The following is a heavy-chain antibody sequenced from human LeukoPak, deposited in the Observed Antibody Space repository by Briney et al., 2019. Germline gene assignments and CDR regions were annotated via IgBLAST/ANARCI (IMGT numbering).Heavy chain of an antibody. Sequence: PGGSLRLSCVVSGFTVSSNYISWVRQAPGKGLEWVSVTYSGGSTYYADSVKGRFTISRDTSNNTLYLQMNSLRSEDTAVYYCARDQVVGANYYFDYWGQGTLVTVSS. CDR3: ARDQVVGANYYFDY. CDR1: GFTVSSNY. V-gene: IGHV3-53*01. D-gene: IGHD1-26*01. CDR2: TYSGGST. J-gene: IGHJ4*02.